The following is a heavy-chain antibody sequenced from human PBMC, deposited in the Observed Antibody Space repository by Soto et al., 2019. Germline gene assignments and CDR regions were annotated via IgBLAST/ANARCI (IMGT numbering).Heavy chain of an antibody. CDR1: GFTFSAFG. V-gene: IGHV3-30*18. Sequence: GGSLRLSCAASGFTFSAFGMHWVRQAPGKGLEWVAVISYDGSNKNYADSVRGRFTISRDTPKNTLYLQMNSLRAEDTAVYYCAKDRQRLLYSTSSERYFYYYGMDVWGQGTTVTVS. CDR2: ISYDGSNK. CDR3: AKDRQRLLYSTSSERYFYYYGMDV. J-gene: IGHJ6*02. D-gene: IGHD6-6*01.